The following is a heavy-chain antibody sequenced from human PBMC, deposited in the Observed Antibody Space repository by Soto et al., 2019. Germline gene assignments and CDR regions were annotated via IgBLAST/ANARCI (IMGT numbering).Heavy chain of an antibody. V-gene: IGHV4-39*02. CDR1: GDSISSRSHY. CDR2: IYYTGSS. Sequence: SETLSLTCVVSGDSISSRSHYWCWIRHPPGKGLEWIGSIYYTGSSYYNPSLKSRLSISLDTSKNHFSLKLPSATAADSGVYYCVRHLGAGYFGDSGPDYWGPGILVTVSS. J-gene: IGHJ4*02. CDR3: VRHLGAGYFGDSGPDY. D-gene: IGHD3-10*01.